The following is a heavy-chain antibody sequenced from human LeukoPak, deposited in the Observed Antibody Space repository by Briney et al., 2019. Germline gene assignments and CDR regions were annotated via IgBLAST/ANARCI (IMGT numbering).Heavy chain of an antibody. J-gene: IGHJ4*02. D-gene: IGHD2-2*02. CDR1: GYTFTSYY. Sequence: ASVKVSCKASGYTFTSYYMHWVRQAPGQGLEWMGIINPSGGSTSYAQKFQGRVTMTRDTPTSTVYMELSSLRSEDTAVYYCASPWPNCSSTSCYIVYWGQGTLVTVSS. CDR3: ASPWPNCSSTSCYIVY. V-gene: IGHV1-46*01. CDR2: INPSGGST.